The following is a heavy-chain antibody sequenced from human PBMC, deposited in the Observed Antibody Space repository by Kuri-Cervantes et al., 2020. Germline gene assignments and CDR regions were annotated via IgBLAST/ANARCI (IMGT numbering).Heavy chain of an antibody. CDR3: AKGTYDSSGYPEYFQH. D-gene: IGHD3-22*01. CDR2: ISYDGSNK. CDR1: GFTFSRFW. Sequence: GGSLRLSCAASGFTFSRFWMNWVRQAPGKGLEWVAVISYDGSNKYYADSVKGRFTISRDNSKNTLYLQMNSLRAEDTAVYYCAKGTYDSSGYPEYFQHWGQGTLVTVSS. V-gene: IGHV3-30*18. J-gene: IGHJ1*01.